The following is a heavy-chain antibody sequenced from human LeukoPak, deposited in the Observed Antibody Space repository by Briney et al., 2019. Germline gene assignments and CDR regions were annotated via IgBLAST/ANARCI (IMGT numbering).Heavy chain of an antibody. V-gene: IGHV3-23*01. CDR1: GFTFSSYA. J-gene: IGHJ4*02. CDR3: AKNEYSRSHVDY. CDR2: ISGSGGST. Sequence: GGSLRLSCAASGFTFSSYAMSWVRQAPGKGLEWVSGISGSGGSTYYADSVKGRFTISRDNSKNTVYLQMNSLRAEDTAVYYCAKNEYSRSHVDYWSQGTLVTVSS. D-gene: IGHD6-6*01.